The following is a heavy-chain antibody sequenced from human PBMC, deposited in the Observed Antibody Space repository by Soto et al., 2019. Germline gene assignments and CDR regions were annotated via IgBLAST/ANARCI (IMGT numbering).Heavy chain of an antibody. D-gene: IGHD6-19*01. Sequence: GGSLRLSCVGSGFTFRTSVMHWVRQSPGKGLEWVAVALNDGSSKFYADSVKGRFTISRDDSKNTLYLEMNRLRAEDTAVYYCVKDVGIAVALDSWGPGTLVTVSS. J-gene: IGHJ4*02. CDR1: GFTFRTSV. CDR3: VKDVGIAVALDS. CDR2: ALNDGSSK. V-gene: IGHV3-30*02.